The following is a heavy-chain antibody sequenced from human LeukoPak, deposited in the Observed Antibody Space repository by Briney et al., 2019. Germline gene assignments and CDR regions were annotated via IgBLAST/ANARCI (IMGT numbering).Heavy chain of an antibody. Sequence: PGGSLRLSCAASGFTFSDYYMSWIRQAPGKGLEWVSGISDGGSRTYYADSVKGRFTISRDDSKNTLYLQMNSLRAEDTAVYYCAKVQLGIGVDYWGQGTLVTVSS. CDR3: AKVQLGIGVDY. D-gene: IGHD7-27*01. CDR2: ISDGGSRT. V-gene: IGHV3-23*01. CDR1: GFTFSDYY. J-gene: IGHJ4*02.